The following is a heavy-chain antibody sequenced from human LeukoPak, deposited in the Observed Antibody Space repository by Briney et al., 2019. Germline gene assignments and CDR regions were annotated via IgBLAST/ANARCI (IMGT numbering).Heavy chain of an antibody. J-gene: IGHJ4*02. D-gene: IGHD1-26*01. CDR1: GDTFSSNSAG. V-gene: IGHV6-1*01. Sequence: RSQTLSLTCAISGDTFSSNSAGWGWIRQSPSRGLEWLVRTYYRSKWYNDYAVSVKGRITINPDTSKNQFSLQLNSGTPEDTAVYYCAKGGGSLDYWGRGTLVTVSS. CDR2: TYYRSKWYN. CDR3: AKGGGSLDY.